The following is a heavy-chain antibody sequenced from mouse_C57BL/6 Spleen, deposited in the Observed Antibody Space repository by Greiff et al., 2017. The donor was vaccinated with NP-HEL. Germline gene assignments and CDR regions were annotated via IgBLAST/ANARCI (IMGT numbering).Heavy chain of an antibody. J-gene: IGHJ4*01. CDR1: GYAFSSSW. D-gene: IGHD1-1*01. CDR3: ARGMKVGATPRAMDY. V-gene: IGHV1-82*01. Sequence: QVQLKESGPELVKPGASVKISCKASGYAFSSSWMNWVKQRPGQGLEWIGRIYPGDGDTNYNGKFKGKATLTADKSSSTAYMQLSSLTSEDSAVYFCARGMKVGATPRAMDYWGQGTSVTVSS. CDR2: IYPGDGDT.